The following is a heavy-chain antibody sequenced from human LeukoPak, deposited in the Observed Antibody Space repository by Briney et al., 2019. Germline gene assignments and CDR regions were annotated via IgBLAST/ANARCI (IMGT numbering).Heavy chain of an antibody. CDR3: ARGGGEYYESSGYYALDY. J-gene: IGHJ4*02. D-gene: IGHD3-22*01. V-gene: IGHV1-46*01. CDR2: INPSGGST. Sequence: ASVKVSCKASGYTSTSYYMHWVRQAPGQGLEWMGIINPSGGSTSYAQKFQGRVTMTRDTSTSTVYMELSSLRSEDTAVYYCARGGGEYYESSGYYALDYWGQGTLVTVSS. CDR1: GYTSTSYY.